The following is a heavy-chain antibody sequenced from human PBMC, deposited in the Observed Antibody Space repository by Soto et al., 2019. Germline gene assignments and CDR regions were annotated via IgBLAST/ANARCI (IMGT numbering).Heavy chain of an antibody. CDR1: GFTFSSYA. Sequence: EVQLLESGGGLVQPGGSLRLSCAASGFTFSSYAMSWVRQAPGKGLEWVSAISGSGGSTYYADSVKGRFTISRDNSKNTLYLQMNSLRAEDTAVYYCAKVITHYDFWSGNYYYYYMDVWGKGTTVTVSS. J-gene: IGHJ6*03. V-gene: IGHV3-23*01. D-gene: IGHD3-3*01. CDR3: AKVITHYDFWSGNYYYYYMDV. CDR2: ISGSGGST.